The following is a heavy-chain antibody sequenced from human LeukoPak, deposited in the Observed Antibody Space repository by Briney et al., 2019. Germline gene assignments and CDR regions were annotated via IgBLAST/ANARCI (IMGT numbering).Heavy chain of an antibody. J-gene: IGHJ4*02. CDR3: ATGIGTLWSGYYHDY. D-gene: IGHD3-3*01. CDR2: IIPSGGGT. CDR1: GYTFTNHY. V-gene: IGHV1-46*01. Sequence: GASVKISCKASGYTFTNHYIHWVRQAPGQGLEWMGAIIPSGGGTAYELKFQGRVTLTTDTSTSTVYMELSSLRSEDTAVYYCATGIGTLWSGYYHDYWGQGTLVTVSS.